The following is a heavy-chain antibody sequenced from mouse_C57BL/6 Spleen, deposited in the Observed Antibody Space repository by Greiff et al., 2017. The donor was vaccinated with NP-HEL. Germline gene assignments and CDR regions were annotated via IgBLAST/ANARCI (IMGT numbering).Heavy chain of an antibody. V-gene: IGHV1-22*01. CDR2: INPNNGGT. CDR3: ARPLYYGSSYGY. Sequence: VQLQQSGPELVKPGASVKMSCKASGYTFTDYNMHWVKQSHGKSLEWIGYINPNNGGTSYNQKFKGKATLTVNKSSSTAYMELRSLTSEDSAVYYCARPLYYGSSYGYWGQGTTLTVSS. D-gene: IGHD1-1*01. CDR1: GYTFTDYN. J-gene: IGHJ2*01.